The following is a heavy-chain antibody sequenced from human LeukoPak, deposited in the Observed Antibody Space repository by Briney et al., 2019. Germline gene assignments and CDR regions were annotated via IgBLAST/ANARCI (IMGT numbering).Heavy chain of an antibody. V-gene: IGHV4-39*01. CDR1: GGSISSSSYY. CDR2: IYYSGST. D-gene: IGHD2-21*02. Sequence: SETLSLTCTVSGGSISSSSYYWGWIRQPPGTGLEWIGSIYYSGSTYYNPSLKSRVTISVDTSKNQFSLKLSSVTAADTAVYYCARQELYCGGDCYSTGDDYWGQGTLVTVSS. J-gene: IGHJ4*02. CDR3: ARQELYCGGDCYSTGDDY.